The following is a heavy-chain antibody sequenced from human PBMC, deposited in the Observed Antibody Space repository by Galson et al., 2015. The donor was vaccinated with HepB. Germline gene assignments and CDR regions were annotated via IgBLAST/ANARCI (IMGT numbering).Heavy chain of an antibody. D-gene: IGHD3-3*01. CDR1: GFTFDDYA. Sequence: SLRLSCAASGFTFDDYAMHWVRQAPGKGLEWVSGISWNSGSIGYADSVKGRFTISRDNAKNSPYLQMNSLRAEDTALYYCAKDKAGGYDFWSGYGFDPWGQGTLVTVSS. CDR2: ISWNSGSI. V-gene: IGHV3-9*01. J-gene: IGHJ5*02. CDR3: AKDKAGGYDFWSGYGFDP.